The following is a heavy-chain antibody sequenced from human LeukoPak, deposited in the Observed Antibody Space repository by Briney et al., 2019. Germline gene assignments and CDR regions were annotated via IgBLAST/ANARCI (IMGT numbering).Heavy chain of an antibody. CDR1: GFTVSSNY. Sequence: LPGGSLRLSCAASGFTVSSNYMSWVRQAPGKGLEWVAVISYDGSNKYYADSVKGRFTISRDNSKNTLYLQMNSLRAEDTAVYYCARGGQSGLARYWFDPWGQGTLVTVSS. CDR2: ISYDGSNK. D-gene: IGHD3-3*01. J-gene: IGHJ5*02. CDR3: ARGGQSGLARYWFDP. V-gene: IGHV3-30-3*01.